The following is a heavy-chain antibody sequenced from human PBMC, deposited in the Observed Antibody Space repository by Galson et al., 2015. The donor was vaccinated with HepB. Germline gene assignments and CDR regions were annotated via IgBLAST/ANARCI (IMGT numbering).Heavy chain of an antibody. CDR1: GYTFTSYG. Sequence: SVKVSCKASGYTFTSYGISWVRQAPGQGLEWMGWISAYNGNTNCAQKLQGRVTMTTDTSTSTAYMELRSLRSDDTAVYYCARDWRSYYDSNGYLFDPWGQGTLVPVSS. CDR3: ARDWRSYYDSNGYLFDP. V-gene: IGHV1-18*04. CDR2: ISAYNGNT. D-gene: IGHD3-22*01. J-gene: IGHJ5*02.